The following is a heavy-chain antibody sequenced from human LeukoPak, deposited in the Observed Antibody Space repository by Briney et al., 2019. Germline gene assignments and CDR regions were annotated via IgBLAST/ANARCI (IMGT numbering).Heavy chain of an antibody. D-gene: IGHD6-13*01. Sequence: SVKVSCKASGGTFSSYAISWVRQAPGQGLEWMGGIIPIFGTANYAQKFQGRVMITADESTSTAYMELSSLRSEDTAVYYCARSTGYSSSWYYFDYWGQGTLVTVSS. J-gene: IGHJ4*02. CDR2: IIPIFGTA. CDR3: ARSTGYSSSWYYFDY. CDR1: GGTFSSYA. V-gene: IGHV1-69*13.